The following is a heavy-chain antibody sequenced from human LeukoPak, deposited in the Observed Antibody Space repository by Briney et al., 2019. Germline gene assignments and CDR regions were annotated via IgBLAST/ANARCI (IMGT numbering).Heavy chain of an antibody. D-gene: IGHD1-1*01. CDR1: GGSFSKFA. J-gene: IGHJ4*02. CDR3: VAQLVDAPPTFDY. CDR2: IFGTV. Sequence: SVKVSCKASGGSFSKFAISWVRQAPGQGFEWLGGIFGTVTYAPNFQGRVSFTTDESTSTAYMELSGLTSEDTAVYYFVAQLVDAPPTFDYWGQGTLVTVSS. V-gene: IGHV1-69*05.